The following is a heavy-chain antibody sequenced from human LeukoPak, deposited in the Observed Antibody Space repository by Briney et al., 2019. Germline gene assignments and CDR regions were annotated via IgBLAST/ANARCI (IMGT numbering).Heavy chain of an antibody. CDR2: IHYSVIT. D-gene: IGHD3-10*01. CDR3: PGYVYVSGSYYLEP. Sequence: SETLSLTCTVSGGSISSYYWSWIRQPPGEGLEWIGYIHYSVITNYNTSLKRRVTISVDTSNNESSLKLSAVTVAATPVFYCPGYVYVSGSYYLEPSGERALGTVSS. CDR1: GGSISSYY. J-gene: IGHJ5*02. V-gene: IGHV4-59*01.